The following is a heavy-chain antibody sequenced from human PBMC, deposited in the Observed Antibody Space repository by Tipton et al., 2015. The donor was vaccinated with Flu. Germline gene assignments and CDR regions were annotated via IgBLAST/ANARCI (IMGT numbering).Heavy chain of an antibody. D-gene: IGHD2-8*01. V-gene: IGHV3-9*01. CDR2: ISWNSGSI. J-gene: IGHJ4*02. Sequence: QLVQSGGGLVQPGRSLRLSCAASGFTFDDYAMHWVRQAPGKGLEWVSGISWNSGSIGYADSVKGRFTISRDNAKNSLYLQMNSLRAEDTALYYCAKGPRMPGVLTDWGQGTLVTVSS. CDR1: GFTFDDYA. CDR3: AKGPRMPGVLTD.